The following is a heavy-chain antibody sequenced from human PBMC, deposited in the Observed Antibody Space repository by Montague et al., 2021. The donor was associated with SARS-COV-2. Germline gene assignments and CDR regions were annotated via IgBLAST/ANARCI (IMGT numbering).Heavy chain of an antibody. J-gene: IGHJ6*02. CDR3: ARDQFGSGWYGYYGMDV. CDR1: GFNLSTYG. V-gene: IGHV3-33*07. D-gene: IGHD6-13*01. CDR2: IWSDGSNK. Sequence: YLRLSCAASGFNLSTYGMYWVRQAPGKGLEWVALIWSDGSNKYYGDSVKGRFTISRDNSKNMLYLQMNSLRAEDTALYCCARDQFGSGWYGYYGMDVWGQGTTVTVS.